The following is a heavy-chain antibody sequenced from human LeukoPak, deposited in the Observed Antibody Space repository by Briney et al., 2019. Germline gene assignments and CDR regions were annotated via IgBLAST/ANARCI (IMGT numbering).Heavy chain of an antibody. CDR1: GFTFSGYY. J-gene: IGHJ4*02. CDR3: AKDTATSYSGYDAPLDY. Sequence: GGSLRLSCAASGFTFSGYYMSWIRQAPGKGLEWVSYISGSGTTTFFADSVRGRFTISRDNAKNSLYLQMNSLRAEDTALYYCAKDTATSYSGYDAPLDYWGQGTLVTVSS. V-gene: IGHV3-11*01. D-gene: IGHD5-12*01. CDR2: ISGSGTTT.